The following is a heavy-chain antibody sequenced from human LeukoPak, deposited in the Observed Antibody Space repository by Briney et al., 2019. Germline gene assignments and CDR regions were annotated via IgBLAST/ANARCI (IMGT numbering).Heavy chain of an antibody. Sequence: VGSLRLSCAASGFTFSSYSMNWVRQAPGKGLEWVSSISSSSSYIYYADSVKGRFTISRDNAKNSLYLHMDSLRAEDTAVYYCARDDLEVPDFDYWGQGTLVTVSS. V-gene: IGHV3-21*01. CDR2: ISSSSSYI. CDR1: GFTFSSYS. J-gene: IGHJ4*02. D-gene: IGHD3-10*01. CDR3: ARDDLEVPDFDY.